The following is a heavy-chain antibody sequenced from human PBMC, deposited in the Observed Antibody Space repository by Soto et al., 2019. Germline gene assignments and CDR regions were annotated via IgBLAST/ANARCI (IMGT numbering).Heavy chain of an antibody. D-gene: IGHD3-22*01. CDR1: GGSISSSNW. CDR3: ASRTGDYYDSSGYYYYGMDV. Sequence: RSLTCAVSGGSISSSNWWSWVRQPPGKGLEWIGEIYHSGSTNYNPSLKSRVTISVDKSKNQFSLKLSSVTAADTAVYYCASRTGDYYDSSGYYYYGMDVWGQGTTVTVSS. J-gene: IGHJ6*02. V-gene: IGHV4-4*02. CDR2: IYHSGST.